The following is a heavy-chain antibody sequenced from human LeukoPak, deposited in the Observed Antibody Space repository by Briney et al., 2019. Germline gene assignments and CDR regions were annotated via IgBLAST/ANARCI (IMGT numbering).Heavy chain of an antibody. CDR2: IYPGDSDT. Sequence: GESLKISCQGSGYNFTDYWIALVRQKPGKGLEWMGIIYPGDSDTKYSPSFQGQVAISTDKSISTAYLQWSSLKASDTAMYYCARRASGYYFDYWGQGTLVTVSS. CDR3: ARRASGYYFDY. V-gene: IGHV5-51*01. CDR1: GYNFTDYW. D-gene: IGHD3-22*01. J-gene: IGHJ4*02.